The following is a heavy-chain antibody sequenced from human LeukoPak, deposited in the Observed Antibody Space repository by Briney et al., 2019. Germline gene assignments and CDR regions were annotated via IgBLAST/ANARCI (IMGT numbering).Heavy chain of an antibody. Sequence: ASVKVSCKVSGYTPTELSMHWVRQAPGKGLEWMGGFDPEDGETIYAQKFQGRVTMTEDTSTDTAYMELSSLRSEDTAVYYCATLEGYCSSTSCYGLGYYYGMDVWGQGTTVTVSS. J-gene: IGHJ6*02. CDR1: GYTPTELS. CDR2: FDPEDGET. V-gene: IGHV1-24*01. D-gene: IGHD2-2*01. CDR3: ATLEGYCSSTSCYGLGYYYGMDV.